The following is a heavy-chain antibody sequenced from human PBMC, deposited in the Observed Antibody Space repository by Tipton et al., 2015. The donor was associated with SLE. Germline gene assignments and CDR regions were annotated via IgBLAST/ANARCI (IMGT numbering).Heavy chain of an antibody. J-gene: IGHJ4*02. Sequence: TLSLTCTVSGGSISSGGYYWSWIRQHPGKGLEWIGYIYYSGSTYYNPSLKSRVTISVDTSKNQFFLRLRSVTAADTAVYHCARRMVFGGDYFDYWGQGTLVTVSS. CDR2: IYYSGST. D-gene: IGHD3-10*02. V-gene: IGHV4-31*03. CDR1: GGSISSGGYY. CDR3: ARRMVFGGDYFDY.